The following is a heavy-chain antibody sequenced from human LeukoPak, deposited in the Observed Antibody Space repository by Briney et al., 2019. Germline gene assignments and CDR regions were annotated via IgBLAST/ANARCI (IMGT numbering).Heavy chain of an antibody. CDR1: GFTFSSYA. D-gene: IGHD3-22*01. Sequence: GGSLRLSCAASGFTFSSYAMSWVRQAPGKGLEWVSGISGSGDNTYYADSVKGRFTLSRDNSKNTLYVQVNSLGTEDTAAYYCAKGSYYDSSGSFYFDYWGQGTLVTVSS. CDR3: AKGSYYDSSGSFYFDY. CDR2: ISGSGDNT. J-gene: IGHJ4*02. V-gene: IGHV3-23*01.